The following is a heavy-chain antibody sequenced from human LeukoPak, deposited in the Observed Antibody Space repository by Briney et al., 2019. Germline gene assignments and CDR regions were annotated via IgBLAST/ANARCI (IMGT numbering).Heavy chain of an antibody. Sequence: SETLSLTCTVSGVSVTNYYWSWIRQPPGKGLKWIAYSHYTGETNCNASLRSRITISVDTSKNEFSLKLSSVTAADTAVYYCARQPGSTAAFDIWGQGTTVIVSA. J-gene: IGHJ3*02. CDR2: SHYTGET. V-gene: IGHV4-59*08. D-gene: IGHD5-18*01. CDR3: ARQPGSTAAFDI. CDR1: GVSVTNYY.